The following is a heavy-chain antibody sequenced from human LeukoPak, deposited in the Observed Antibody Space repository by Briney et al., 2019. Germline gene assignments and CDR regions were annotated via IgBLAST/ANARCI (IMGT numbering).Heavy chain of an antibody. Sequence: ASVKVSCKTSGYTFTGYYMHWVRQAPGQGLEWMGRINPNSGGTNYAQKFQGRVTVTSDTSISTAYMELNNLRSDDTAVYYCAGDVEARTWGLGNYWGQGTLVTVSS. J-gene: IGHJ4*02. D-gene: IGHD7-27*01. V-gene: IGHV1-2*06. CDR3: AGDVEARTWGLGNY. CDR1: GYTFTGYY. CDR2: INPNSGGT.